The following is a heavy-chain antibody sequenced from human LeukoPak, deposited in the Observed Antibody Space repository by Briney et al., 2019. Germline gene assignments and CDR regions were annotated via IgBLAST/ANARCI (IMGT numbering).Heavy chain of an antibody. D-gene: IGHD3-10*01. V-gene: IGHV4-59*12. Sequence: SETLSLTCTVSGDSISSYYWSWIRQPPGEGLEWIGYIYYSGSTNYNPSLKSRVTISVDTSKNQFSLKLSSVTAADTAVYYCAGRITMVRGVSMDVWGKGTTVTISS. CDR1: GDSISSYY. CDR2: IYYSGST. J-gene: IGHJ6*03. CDR3: AGRITMVRGVSMDV.